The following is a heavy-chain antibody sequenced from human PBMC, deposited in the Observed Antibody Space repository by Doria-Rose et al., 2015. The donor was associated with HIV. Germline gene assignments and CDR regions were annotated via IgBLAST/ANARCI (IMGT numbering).Heavy chain of an antibody. CDR1: GGSISHYY. Sequence: QVQLQESGPGLVKPSETLSLTCSVSGGSISHYYWSWIRQPPGKGLEYIGDIFYTGSTNYSPSLKSRVSISIDTSKNKFSLRLGSVTAADTAVYYCARVLSGTYDYWGQGTLVTASS. D-gene: IGHD1-26*01. J-gene: IGHJ4*02. CDR2: IFYTGST. CDR3: ARVLSGTYDY. V-gene: IGHV4-59*01.